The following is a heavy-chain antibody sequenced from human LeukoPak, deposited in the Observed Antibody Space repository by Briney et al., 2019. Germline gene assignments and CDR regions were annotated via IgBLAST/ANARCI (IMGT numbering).Heavy chain of an antibody. Sequence: SETLSLTCTVSGGSISSSSYYWGWIRQPPGKGLEWIGNIFYSGTTYYNPSLMSRVTISVDTSKNQFSLKMRSVTAADTAVYYSARVLRGGTYYFDYGGQGPLATASS. CDR1: GGSISSSSYY. CDR2: IFYSGTT. V-gene: IGHV4-39*01. CDR3: ARVLRGGTYYFDY. D-gene: IGHD2-15*01. J-gene: IGHJ4*02.